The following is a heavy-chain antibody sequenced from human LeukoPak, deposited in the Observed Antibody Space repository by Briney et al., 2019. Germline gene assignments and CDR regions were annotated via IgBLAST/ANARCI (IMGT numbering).Heavy chain of an antibody. J-gene: IGHJ3*02. CDR2: FDPEDGET. V-gene: IGHV1-24*01. CDR1: GYTLTELS. D-gene: IGHD3-16*01. CDR3: ASYGYTDAFDI. Sequence: ASVKVSCKVSGYTLTELSMHWVRQAPGKGLEWMGGFDPEDGETIYAQKFQGRVTMTRDTSISTAYMELSRLRSDDTAVYYCASYGYTDAFDIWGQGTMVTVSS.